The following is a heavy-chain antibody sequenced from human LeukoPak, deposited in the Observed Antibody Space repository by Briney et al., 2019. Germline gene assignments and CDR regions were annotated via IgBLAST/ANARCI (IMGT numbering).Heavy chain of an antibody. D-gene: IGHD6-13*01. CDR1: GDSVSSNSDA. CDR2: TYYRSKWYN. V-gene: IGHV6-1*01. J-gene: IGHJ6*02. CDR3: ARDQQQLVPDYYYYGMDV. Sequence: SRTLSLSCAISGDSVSSNSDAWNWIRQSPSKGLEWLGRTYYRSKWYNDYAVSVKSRITINPDTSKNQFSLQLNSVTPGDTAVYYCARDQQQLVPDYYYYGMDVWGQGTTVTVSS.